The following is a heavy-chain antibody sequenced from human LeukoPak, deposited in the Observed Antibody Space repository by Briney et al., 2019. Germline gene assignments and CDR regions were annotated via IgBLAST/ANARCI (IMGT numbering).Heavy chain of an antibody. CDR1: GGSFSGYY. J-gene: IGHJ4*02. Sequence: PSETLSLTCAVYGGSFSGYYWSWIRQPPGKGLEWIGEINHSGSTNYNPSLKNRVTISVDTSKNQFSLKLSSVTAADTAVYYCASVRYYYGSGTWDDYWGQGTLVTVSS. D-gene: IGHD3-10*01. CDR3: ASVRYYYGSGTWDDY. CDR2: INHSGST. V-gene: IGHV4-34*01.